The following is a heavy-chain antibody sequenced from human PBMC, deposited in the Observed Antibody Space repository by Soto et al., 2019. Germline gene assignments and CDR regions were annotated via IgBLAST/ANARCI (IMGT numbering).Heavy chain of an antibody. D-gene: IGHD3-3*01. CDR1: GGSITSNYW. J-gene: IGHJ4*01. CDR3: ARPDNVGYYPYF. V-gene: IGHV4-38-2*01. Sequence: PSGTLSLTCAVSGGSITSNYWWAWIRQSPGEGLVWIGSIYHSGTTYYNPSLESRVIISVATSASRFALRLTSVTAADSAVYYCARPDNVGYYPYF. CDR2: IYHSGTT.